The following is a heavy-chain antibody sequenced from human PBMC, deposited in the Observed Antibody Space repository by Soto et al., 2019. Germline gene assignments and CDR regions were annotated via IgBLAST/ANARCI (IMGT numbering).Heavy chain of an antibody. CDR3: ARLSDSSGMDV. V-gene: IGHV5-51*01. J-gene: IGHJ6*02. CDR2: IYPGDSDT. Sequence: VCQMPGKGLEWMGIIYPGDSDTRYSPSFQGQVTISADKSISTAYLQWSSLKASDTAMYYCARLSDSSGMDVWGQGTTVTVSS. D-gene: IGHD3-22*01.